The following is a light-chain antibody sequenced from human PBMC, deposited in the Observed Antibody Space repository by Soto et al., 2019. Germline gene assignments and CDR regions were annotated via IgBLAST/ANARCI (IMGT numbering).Light chain of an antibody. Sequence: QSALTQPASVSGSPGQSITISCTGTSSDVGGYNYVSWYQQHPDKAPKLMIYEVSNRPSGVSDRFSASKSGNTASLTISGLQAEDEANYYCSSYTSSSTYVLFGGGTKVTVL. CDR3: SSYTSSSTYVL. CDR1: SSDVGGYNY. V-gene: IGLV2-14*01. CDR2: EVS. J-gene: IGLJ2*01.